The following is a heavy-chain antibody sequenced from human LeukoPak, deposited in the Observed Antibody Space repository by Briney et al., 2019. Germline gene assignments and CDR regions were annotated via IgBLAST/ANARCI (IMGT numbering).Heavy chain of an antibody. V-gene: IGHV4-59*08. CDR3: ARLVGGYQGY. CDR1: GGSISSYY. CDR2: IYYSGST. J-gene: IGHJ4*02. D-gene: IGHD3-16*02. Sequence: SETLSLTCTVSGGSISSYYWSWIRQPPGKGLEWIGYIYYSGSTNYNPSLKSRVNISVDTSKNQFSLKLSSVTAADTAVYYCARLVGGYQGYWGQGTLVTVSS.